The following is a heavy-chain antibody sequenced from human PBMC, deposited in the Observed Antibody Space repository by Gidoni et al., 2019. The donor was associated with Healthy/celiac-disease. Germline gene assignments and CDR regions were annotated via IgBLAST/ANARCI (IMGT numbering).Heavy chain of an antibody. CDR2: IYCDDDK. Sequence: QITLKESGPTLVKPKQTLTLTCTFSGFSLSTSGVGVGWIRQPPGKALEWLALIYCDDDKRYSPSLKSRLTITKDTSKNQVVLTMTNMDPVDTATYYCAHRLYCSSTSCYDRWFDPWGQGTLVTVSS. V-gene: IGHV2-5*02. CDR1: GFSLSTSGVG. J-gene: IGHJ5*02. CDR3: AHRLYCSSTSCYDRWFDP. D-gene: IGHD2-2*01.